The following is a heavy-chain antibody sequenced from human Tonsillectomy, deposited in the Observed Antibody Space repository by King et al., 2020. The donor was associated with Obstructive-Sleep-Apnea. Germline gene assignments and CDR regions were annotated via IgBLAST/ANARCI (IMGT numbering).Heavy chain of an antibody. D-gene: IGHD3-10*01. CDR3: ELYGSGSYTFDY. CDR2: ISHDAKKP. Sequence: VQLVESGGGVVQPGTSVRLSCAASGFTFSYHALHWVRQAPGKGLEWVAVISHDAKKPYYAASVKGRFTISRDNSKNTLYLRMNSLRAEDTAVYYCELYGSGSYTFDYWGQGTLVTVSS. CDR1: GFTFSYHA. J-gene: IGHJ4*02. V-gene: IGHV3-30*04.